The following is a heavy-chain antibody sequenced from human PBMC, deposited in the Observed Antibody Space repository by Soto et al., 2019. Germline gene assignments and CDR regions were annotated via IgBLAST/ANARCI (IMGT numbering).Heavy chain of an antibody. J-gene: IGHJ4*02. CDR1: GFTFSSYA. CDR3: AKDLDDSRRPLGDDY. V-gene: IGHV3-23*01. CDR2: ISGSGGST. D-gene: IGHD6-13*01. Sequence: PGGSLRLSCAASGFTFSSYAMSWVRQAPGKGLEWVSAISGSGGSTYYADSVKGRFTISRDNSKNTLYLQMNSLRAEDTAVYYCAKDLDDSRRPLGDDYWGQGTLVTVSS.